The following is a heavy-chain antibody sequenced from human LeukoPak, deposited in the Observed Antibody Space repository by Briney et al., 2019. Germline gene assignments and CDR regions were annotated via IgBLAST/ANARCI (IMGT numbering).Heavy chain of an antibody. V-gene: IGHV4-59*01. CDR2: IYYSGST. CDR1: GGSIGSYY. J-gene: IGHJ5*02. D-gene: IGHD4-17*01. CDR3: TRDTGTTGEVKFDP. Sequence: SETLSLTCTVSGGSIGSYYWSWIRQPPGKGLEWIGYIYYSGSTNYNPSLRSRVTISVDTSKNHFSLELSSVTAADTAVYYCTRDTGTTGEVKFDPWGQGTLVTVSS.